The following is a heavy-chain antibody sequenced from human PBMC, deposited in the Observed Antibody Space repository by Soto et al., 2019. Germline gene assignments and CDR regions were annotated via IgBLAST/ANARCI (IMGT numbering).Heavy chain of an antibody. V-gene: IGHV3-33*01. CDR2: IRYDGGNK. Sequence: GGSLRLSCAASGFTFSNYGMHWVRQAPGKGLEWVTVIRYDGGNKYYADSVRGRFTISRDNSKNTLYLQMNSLRAEDTAVYYCARELGHCSDGSCYADYWGQGTLVTVSS. CDR3: ARELGHCSDGSCYADY. CDR1: GFTFSNYG. D-gene: IGHD2-15*01. J-gene: IGHJ4*02.